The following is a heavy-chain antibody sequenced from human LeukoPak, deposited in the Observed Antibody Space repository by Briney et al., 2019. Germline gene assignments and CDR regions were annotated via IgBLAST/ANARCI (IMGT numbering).Heavy chain of an antibody. J-gene: IGHJ3*02. V-gene: IGHV4-31*03. CDR3: ARDGRVDPAKAFDI. D-gene: IGHD1-26*01. CDR2: IYYSGST. CDR1: GGSISSGGYY. Sequence: SQTVSLTCTVSGGSISSGGYYWSSIRQHPGKGLEWIGYIYYSGSTYYNPSLKSRVTISVDTSKNQFSLKLSSVTAADTAVYYCARDGRVDPAKAFDIWGQGTMVTVSS.